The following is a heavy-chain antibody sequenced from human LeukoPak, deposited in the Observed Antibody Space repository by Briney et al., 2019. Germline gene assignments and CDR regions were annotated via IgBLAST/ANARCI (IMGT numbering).Heavy chain of an antibody. Sequence: ASVKLSCKASGYTFTSYDINWVRQATGQGLEWMGWMNPNSGNTGYAQKFQGRVTITRNTSISTAYMELSSLRSEDTAVYYCARNYDSSGTDAFDIWGQGTMVTVSS. CDR1: GYTFTSYD. D-gene: IGHD3-22*01. CDR2: MNPNSGNT. CDR3: ARNYDSSGTDAFDI. V-gene: IGHV1-8*03. J-gene: IGHJ3*02.